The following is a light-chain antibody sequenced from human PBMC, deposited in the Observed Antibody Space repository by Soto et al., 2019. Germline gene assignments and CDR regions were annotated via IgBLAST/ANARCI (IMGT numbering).Light chain of an antibody. Sequence: QSVLTQPPSVSAAPGQTVTISCSGSSSNIGNKYVSWYQQLPGTAPKLLIYDKNKRPSGIPDRFSGSKSGTSATLGITGLQTGDEADDYCGTWDSSLSARVFGGGTKLTVL. J-gene: IGLJ2*01. CDR1: SSNIGNKY. CDR3: GTWDSSLSARV. CDR2: DKN. V-gene: IGLV1-51*01.